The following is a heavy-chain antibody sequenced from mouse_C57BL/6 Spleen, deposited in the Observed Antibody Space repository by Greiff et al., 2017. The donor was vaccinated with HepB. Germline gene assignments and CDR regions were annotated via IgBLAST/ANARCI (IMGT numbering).Heavy chain of an antibody. V-gene: IGHV5-9-1*02. J-gene: IGHJ1*03. CDR2: ISSGGDYI. D-gene: IGHD1-1*01. CDR1: GFTFSSYA. Sequence: DVHLVESGEGLVKPGGSLKLSCAASGFTFSSYAMSWVRQTPEKRLEWVAYISSGGDYIYYADTVKGRFTISRDNARNTLYLQMSSLKSEDTAMYYCTRDYYGSRDWYFDVWGTGTTVTVSS. CDR3: TRDYYGSRDWYFDV.